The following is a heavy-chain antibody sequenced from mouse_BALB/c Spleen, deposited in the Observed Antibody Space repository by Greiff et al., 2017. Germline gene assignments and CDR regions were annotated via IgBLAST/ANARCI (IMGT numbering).Heavy chain of an antibody. Sequence: EVQRVESGGGLVQPGGSRKLSCAASGFTFSSFGMHWVRQAPEKGLEWVAYISSGSSTIYYADTVKGRFTISRDKPKNTLFLQMTSLRSEDTAMYYCARSDYDGYYFDYWGQGTTLTVSS. J-gene: IGHJ2*01. CDR1: GFTFSSFG. CDR2: ISSGSSTI. V-gene: IGHV5-17*02. CDR3: ARSDYDGYYFDY. D-gene: IGHD2-4*01.